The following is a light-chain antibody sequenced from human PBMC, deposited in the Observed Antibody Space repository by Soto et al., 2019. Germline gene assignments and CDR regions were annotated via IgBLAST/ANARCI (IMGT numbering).Light chain of an antibody. V-gene: IGKV2D-29*02. CDR3: MQSKQRPPT. CDR2: EVS. CDR1: QSLLHITGETF. J-gene: IGKJ5*01. Sequence: DVVMTQTPLSLSVAPGQPASISCKSSQSLLHITGETFLFWYLQKPGQSPQPLIYEVSTRVSGVPDRFSGSGSGTDFTLEISRVETDDVGIYYCMQSKQRPPTFGQGTRLVIE.